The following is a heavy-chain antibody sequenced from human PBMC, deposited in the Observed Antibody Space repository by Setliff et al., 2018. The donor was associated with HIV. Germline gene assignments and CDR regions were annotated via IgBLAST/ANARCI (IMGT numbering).Heavy chain of an antibody. Sequence: SETLSLTCTVSGGSINSGDYFWSWIRQHPGKGLEWIGYTYSRGTSYYHPSLNNRVTMSLDTSKNHFSLKVDSVTAADTAVYYCARGTYDVSTAPGAFDIWGKGTMVTVSS. CDR1: GGSINSGDYF. CDR2: TYSRGTS. J-gene: IGHJ3*02. D-gene: IGHD3-9*01. V-gene: IGHV4-30-4*02. CDR3: ARGTYDVSTAPGAFDI.